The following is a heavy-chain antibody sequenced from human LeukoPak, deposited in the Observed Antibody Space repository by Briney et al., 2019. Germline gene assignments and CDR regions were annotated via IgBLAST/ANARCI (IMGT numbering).Heavy chain of an antibody. CDR1: GFTFSSYA. V-gene: IGHV3-23*01. D-gene: IGHD3-22*01. CDR2: ISGSGGST. CDR3: AKDPSSYYSHYPDY. Sequence: GGSLRLSCAASGFTFSSYAMSWVRQAPGKGLEWVSAISGSGGSTYYADSVKGRFTISRDNSKNTLYLQMNSLRAEDTAVYYCAKDPSSYYSHYPDYWGQGTLVTVSS. J-gene: IGHJ4*02.